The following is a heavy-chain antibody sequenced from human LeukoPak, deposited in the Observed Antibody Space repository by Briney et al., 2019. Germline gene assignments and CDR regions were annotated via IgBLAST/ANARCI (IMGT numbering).Heavy chain of an antibody. Sequence: PSETLSLTCTVSGGSMSGAYWSWIRQPPGKGLEWIGYVFFTGNTNYNPSLGSRLTISEDTSRSQFSLKLNSVTAADTAVYYCARQKWEQQGRDYYFNGLDVWGPGTTVTVSS. D-gene: IGHD1-26*01. CDR3: ARQKWEQQGRDYYFNGLDV. CDR2: VFFTGNT. CDR1: GGSMSGAY. J-gene: IGHJ6*02. V-gene: IGHV4-59*08.